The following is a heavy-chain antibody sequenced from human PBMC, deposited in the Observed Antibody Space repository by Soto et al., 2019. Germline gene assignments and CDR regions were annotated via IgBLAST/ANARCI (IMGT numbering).Heavy chain of an antibody. CDR2: IVVCSGNT. CDR1: GFTFTSSA. CDR3: AADPARRMAFDS. Sequence: QMQLVQSGPEVKKPGTSVKVSCKASGFTFTSSAVQWVRQARGQRLEWIGWIVVCSGNTNYAQKFQERVTITRVMSTSTAYMELSSLRSEDTAVYYGAADPARRMAFDSWGQWTMDTVSS. J-gene: IGHJ3*02. D-gene: IGHD2-15*01. V-gene: IGHV1-58*01.